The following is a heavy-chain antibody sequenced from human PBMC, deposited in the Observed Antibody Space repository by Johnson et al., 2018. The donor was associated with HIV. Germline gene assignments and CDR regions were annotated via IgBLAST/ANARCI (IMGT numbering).Heavy chain of an antibody. Sequence: QMQLVESGGGVVQPGGSLRLSCAASGFTVSSNYMSWVRQAPGKGLEWVAVISYDGSNKYYADSVKGRFTISRDNSKNTLYLQMNSLRAEDTAVYYCARVTLVLDIWGQGTMVTVSS. CDR2: ISYDGSNK. CDR1: GFTVSSNY. D-gene: IGHD4-23*01. V-gene: IGHV3-30-3*01. J-gene: IGHJ3*02. CDR3: ARVTLVLDI.